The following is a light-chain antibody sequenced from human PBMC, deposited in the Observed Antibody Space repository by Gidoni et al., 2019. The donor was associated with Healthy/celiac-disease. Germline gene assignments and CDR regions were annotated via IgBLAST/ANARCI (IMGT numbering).Light chain of an antibody. CDR2: WAS. CDR3: QQYYSTPYT. V-gene: IGKV4-1*01. CDR1: QTVLYSSNNKNY. J-gene: IGKJ2*01. Sequence: DILMTQSPDSLAVSLCERATINCKSSQTVLYSSNNKNYLAWYQQKPGQPPKLLIYWASTRESGVPDRFSGSGSGTDFTLTISSLQAEDVAVYYCQQYYSTPYTFXXXTKLEIK.